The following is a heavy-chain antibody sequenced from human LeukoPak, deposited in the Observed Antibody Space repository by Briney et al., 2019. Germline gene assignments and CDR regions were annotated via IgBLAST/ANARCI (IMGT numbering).Heavy chain of an antibody. Sequence: VASVKVSCRASGYTFTSYGISWVRQAPGQGLEWMGWISAYNGNTNYAQKLQGRVTMTTDTSTSTAYMELRSLRSDDTAVYYCARVTMVRGAVDYWGQGTLVTVSS. CDR2: ISAYNGNT. J-gene: IGHJ4*02. CDR3: ARVTMVRGAVDY. CDR1: GYTFTSYG. D-gene: IGHD3-10*01. V-gene: IGHV1-18*01.